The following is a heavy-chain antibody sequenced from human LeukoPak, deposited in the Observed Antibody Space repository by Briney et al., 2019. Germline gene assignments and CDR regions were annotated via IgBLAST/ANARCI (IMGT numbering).Heavy chain of an antibody. V-gene: IGHV3-33*01. CDR2: IWYDGSNK. CDR3: AAADERGYSYGRITY. D-gene: IGHD5-18*01. Sequence: GGSLGLSCAASGFTFSSYGMHWVRQAPGKGLEWVAVIWYDGSNKYYADSVKGRFTISRDNSKNTLYLQMNSLRAEDTAVYYCAAADERGYSYGRITYWGQGTLVTVSS. CDR1: GFTFSSYG. J-gene: IGHJ4*02.